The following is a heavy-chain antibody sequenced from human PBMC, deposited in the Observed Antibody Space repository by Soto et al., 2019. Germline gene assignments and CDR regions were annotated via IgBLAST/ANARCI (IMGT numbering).Heavy chain of an antibody. J-gene: IGHJ6*03. CDR2: IGTAGDT. CDR1: GFTFSSYD. Sequence: GGSLRLSCAASGFTFSSYDMHWVRQATGKGLEWVSAIGTAGDTYYPGSVKGRFTISRENAKNSLYLQMNSLRAEDTAVYYCARGAGRYYYYYMDVWGKGTTVTVS. V-gene: IGHV3-13*01. CDR3: ARGAGRYYYYYMDV.